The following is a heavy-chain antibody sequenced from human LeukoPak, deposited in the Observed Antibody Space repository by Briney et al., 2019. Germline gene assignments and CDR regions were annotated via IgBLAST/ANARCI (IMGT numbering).Heavy chain of an antibody. D-gene: IGHD3-3*01. V-gene: IGHV1-2*02. CDR2: INPNSGGT. J-gene: IGHJ4*02. CDR1: GYTFTGYY. Sequence: ASVKVSCKASGYTFTGYYMHWVRQAPGQGLEWMGWINPNSGGTNYAQKFQGRVTMTRDTSISTAYMELSRLRSDDTAVYYCARAPGDYDFWSGYGLFDYWGQGTLVTVSS. CDR3: ARAPGDYDFWSGYGLFDY.